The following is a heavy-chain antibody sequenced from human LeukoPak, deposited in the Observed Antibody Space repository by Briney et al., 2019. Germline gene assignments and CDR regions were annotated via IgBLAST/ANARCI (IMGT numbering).Heavy chain of an antibody. D-gene: IGHD3-10*01. J-gene: IGHJ5*02. V-gene: IGHV3-11*01. CDR2: ISSSGGIT. CDR3: ARTGGAGSPSDT. Sequence: RGSLRLSCAASGFIFSGYYMTWIRQAPGKGLERVSYISSSGGITYYADSVKGRFTISRDNAKNSLYLEMNSLRDDDTAVYFCARTGGAGSPSDTWGQGTLVTVSS. CDR1: GFIFSGYY.